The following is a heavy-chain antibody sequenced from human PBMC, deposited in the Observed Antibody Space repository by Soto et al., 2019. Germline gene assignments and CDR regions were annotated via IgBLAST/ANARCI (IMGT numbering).Heavy chain of an antibody. CDR1: GGSISSSSYY. D-gene: IGHD1-26*01. J-gene: IGHJ6*02. Sequence: PSETLSLTCTVSGGSISSSSYYWGWIRQPPGKGLEWIGSIYYSGSTYYNPSLKSRVTISVDTSKNQFSLKLSSVTAADTAVYYCARISGSYYYGLDGWGQGTTVTVSS. V-gene: IGHV4-39*01. CDR3: ARISGSYYYGLDG. CDR2: IYYSGST.